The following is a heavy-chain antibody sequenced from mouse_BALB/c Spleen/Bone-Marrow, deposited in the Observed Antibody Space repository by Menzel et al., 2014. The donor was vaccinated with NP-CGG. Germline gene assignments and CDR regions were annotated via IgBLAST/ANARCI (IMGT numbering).Heavy chain of an antibody. V-gene: IGHV14-3*02. D-gene: IGHD1-1*01. CDR3: ARGTTVVSCYAMDY. CDR2: IDPANGYT. CDR1: GFNIKDTY. J-gene: IGHJ4*01. Sequence: VQLQQSGAELVKPGASVKLSCTASGFNIKDTYMHWVKQRPEQGLEWIGRIDPANGYTKFDPKFQGKATITADTSSNTAYLQLSSLTSEDTVVYYCARGTTVVSCYAMDYWGQGTSVNVSS.